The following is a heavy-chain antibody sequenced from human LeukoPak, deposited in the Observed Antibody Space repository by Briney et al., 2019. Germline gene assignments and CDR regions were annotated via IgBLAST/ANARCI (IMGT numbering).Heavy chain of an antibody. D-gene: IGHD2-15*01. J-gene: IGHJ4*02. CDR2: IYYSGKS. V-gene: IGHV4-39*01. Sequence: SETLSLTCTVSGAAIGSSSYYWGWIRQAPGKGLEWIGNIYYSGKSYYNPSLKSRVTLSVDASENQFSLKLSSVTAADTAVFYCAVEILGYCSSGNCDPTCRFDYWGQGTLVSVSS. CDR3: AVEILGYCSSGNCDPTCRFDY. CDR1: GAAIGSSSYY.